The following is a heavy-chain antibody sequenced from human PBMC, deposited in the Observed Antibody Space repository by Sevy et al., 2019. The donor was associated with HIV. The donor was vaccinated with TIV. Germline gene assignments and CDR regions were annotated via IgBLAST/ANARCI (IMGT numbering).Heavy chain of an antibody. CDR1: GFTFSNYA. V-gene: IGHV3-23*01. J-gene: IGHJ4*02. CDR2: ISVSGDFT. CDR3: AIKITMIRGDQGPFDY. Sequence: GESLKISCADSGFTFSNYAMAWVRQAPGKGLEWVSAISVSGDFTYYADSVRGRLTVSRDKSKNTLFLQMNSLRAEDTAVYYCAIKITMIRGDQGPFDYWGQGTLVTVSS. D-gene: IGHD3-10*01.